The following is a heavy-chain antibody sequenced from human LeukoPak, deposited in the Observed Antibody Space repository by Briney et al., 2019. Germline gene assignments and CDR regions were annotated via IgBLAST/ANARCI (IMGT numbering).Heavy chain of an antibody. CDR1: GASFSNYY. V-gene: IGHV4-59*08. Sequence: SETLSLTCTVSGASFSNYYWSWIRQPPGKGLEWIGHIYSSGSTNYNPSLKSRLTTSLDTSKNQFSLKLSSVTAADTAVYYCAGQFDPWGQGILVTVSS. CDR3: AGQFDP. CDR2: IYSSGST. J-gene: IGHJ5*02.